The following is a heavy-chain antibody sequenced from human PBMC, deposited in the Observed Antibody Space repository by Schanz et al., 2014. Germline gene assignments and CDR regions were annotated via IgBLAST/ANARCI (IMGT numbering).Heavy chain of an antibody. V-gene: IGHV3-23*01. CDR3: ARGSGTFDS. D-gene: IGHD3-3*01. CDR1: GITFSDYA. Sequence: EVQLLESGGALEQPGGSLRLSCAASGITFSDYAMSWVRQAPGKGLEWVSTIASGGSHTFYADSVTGRFTISRDNSDNTLYLQMNNLRAEDTAVYYCARGSGTFDSWGQGTLVTVSS. J-gene: IGHJ4*02. CDR2: IASGGSHT.